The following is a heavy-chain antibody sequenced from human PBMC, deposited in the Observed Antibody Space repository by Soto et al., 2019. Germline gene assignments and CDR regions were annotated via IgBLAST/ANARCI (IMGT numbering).Heavy chain of an antibody. D-gene: IGHD2-2*01. CDR1: GGTFSSYA. J-gene: IGHJ6*02. CDR3: ARVRAIVVVPAATYYYYGMDV. CDR2: IIPIFGTA. V-gene: IGHV1-69*13. Sequence: SVKASCKASGGTFSSYAISWVRQAPGQGLEWMGGIIPIFGTANYAQKFQGRVTITADESTSTAYMELSSLRSEDTAVYYCARVRAIVVVPAATYYYYGMDVWGQGTTVTVSS.